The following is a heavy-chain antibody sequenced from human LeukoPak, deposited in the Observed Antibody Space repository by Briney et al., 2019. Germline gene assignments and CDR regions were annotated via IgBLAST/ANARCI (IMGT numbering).Heavy chain of an antibody. Sequence: ASMKVSCKASGGTFSSYAISWVRQAPGQGLEWMGGIIPIFGTANYAQKFQGRVTITTDESTSTAYMELSSLRSEDTAVYYCARGIAVAENWFDPWGQGTLVTVSS. V-gene: IGHV1-69*05. J-gene: IGHJ5*02. CDR3: ARGIAVAENWFDP. D-gene: IGHD6-19*01. CDR1: GGTFSSYA. CDR2: IIPIFGTA.